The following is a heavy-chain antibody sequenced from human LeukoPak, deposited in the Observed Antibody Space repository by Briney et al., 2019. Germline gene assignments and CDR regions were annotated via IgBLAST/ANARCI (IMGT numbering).Heavy chain of an antibody. V-gene: IGHV3-49*03. Sequence: GGSLRLSCTASGFTFGDYAMSWFRQAPGKGLEWVGFIRSKASGGTTEYAASVKGRFTISRDDSKSIAYLQMNSLKTEDTAVYYCTSSGDYGDRFDYWGQGTLVTVSS. J-gene: IGHJ4*02. CDR3: TSSGDYGDRFDY. CDR2: IRSKASGGTT. CDR1: GFTFGDYA. D-gene: IGHD4-17*01.